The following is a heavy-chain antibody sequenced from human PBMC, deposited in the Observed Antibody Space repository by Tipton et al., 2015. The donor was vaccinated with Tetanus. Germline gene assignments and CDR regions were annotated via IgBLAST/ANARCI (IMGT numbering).Heavy chain of an antibody. J-gene: IGHJ2*01. V-gene: IGHV4-59*12. CDR2: IYYSGST. CDR3: ASSYVWGSFDL. D-gene: IGHD3-16*01. Sequence: TLSLTCTVSGGSISSYYWSWIRQPPGKGLEWIGYIYYSGSTNYNPSLKSRVTISVDTSKNQFSPKLSSVTAADTAVYYCASSYVWGSFDLWGRGTLVTVSS. CDR1: GGSISSYY.